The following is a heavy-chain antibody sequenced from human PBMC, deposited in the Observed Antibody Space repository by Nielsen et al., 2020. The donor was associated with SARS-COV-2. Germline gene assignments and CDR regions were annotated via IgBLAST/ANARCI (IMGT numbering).Heavy chain of an antibody. CDR3: AKGDGDSWSPFLYLDN. D-gene: IGHD6-13*01. V-gene: IGHV3-33*05. Sequence: GGSLRLSCAASGFTFSNNAMNWVRQAPGKGLEWVALILYDGSNKYYTDSVKGRFTISRDNSKNTLYLQMNSLRVEDTAVYYCAKGDGDSWSPFLYLDNWGQGTLVTASS. CDR2: ILYDGSNK. CDR1: GFTFSNNA. J-gene: IGHJ4*02.